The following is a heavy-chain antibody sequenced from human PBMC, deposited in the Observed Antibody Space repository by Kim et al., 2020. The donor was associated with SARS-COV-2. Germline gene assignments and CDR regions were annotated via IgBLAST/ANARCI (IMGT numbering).Heavy chain of an antibody. CDR3: ARLEYYGSGSYYPSWYFDL. Sequence: SRVTMSVDTSKNQFSLKLSSVTAADTAVYYCARLEYYGSGSYYPSWYFDLWGRGTLVTVSS. D-gene: IGHD3-10*01. V-gene: IGHV4-39*01. J-gene: IGHJ2*01.